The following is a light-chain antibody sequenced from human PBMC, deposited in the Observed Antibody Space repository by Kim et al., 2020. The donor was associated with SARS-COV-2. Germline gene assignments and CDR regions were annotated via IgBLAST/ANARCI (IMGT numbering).Light chain of an antibody. CDR2: DVS. Sequence: QSALTQPRSVSGSPGQSVTISCTGTSSDVGGYNYVSWYQQHPGKAPKLMIYDVSKRPSGVPDRFPGSKSGNTASLTISGLQAEDEADYYCCSYAGSYTFEVFGTGTKVTVL. V-gene: IGLV2-11*01. CDR3: CSYAGSYTFEV. CDR1: SSDVGGYNY. J-gene: IGLJ1*01.